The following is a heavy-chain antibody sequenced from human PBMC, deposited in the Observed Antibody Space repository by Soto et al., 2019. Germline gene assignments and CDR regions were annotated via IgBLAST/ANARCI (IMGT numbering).Heavy chain of an antibody. J-gene: IGHJ6*02. Sequence: GGSLRLSCAASGFTFSSYAMSWVRQAPGKGLEWVSAISDDGSSKYYADSVKGRFTISRDNSKNTLYLQMNSLRAEDTAVYYCATSPHYYDFWSGYYKETYYYYGMDVWGQGTTVTVSS. CDR3: ATSPHYYDFWSGYYKETYYYYGMDV. V-gene: IGHV3-23*01. CDR1: GFTFSSYA. CDR2: ISDDGSSK. D-gene: IGHD3-3*01.